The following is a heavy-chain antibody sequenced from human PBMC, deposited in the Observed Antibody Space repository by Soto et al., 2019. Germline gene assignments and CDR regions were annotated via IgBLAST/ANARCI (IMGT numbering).Heavy chain of an antibody. V-gene: IGHV5-10-1*01. CDR3: ANGGTASGTDGLPNHYYYGMDV. Sequence: PGESLKISCKGSGYSFTSYWISWVRQMPGKGLEWMGRIDPSDSYTNYSPSFQGHVTISADKSISTAYLQWSSLKASDTAMYYCANGGTASGTDGLPNHYYYGMDVWGQGTTVTVSS. CDR2: IDPSDSYT. D-gene: IGHD3-10*01. CDR1: GYSFTSYW. J-gene: IGHJ6*02.